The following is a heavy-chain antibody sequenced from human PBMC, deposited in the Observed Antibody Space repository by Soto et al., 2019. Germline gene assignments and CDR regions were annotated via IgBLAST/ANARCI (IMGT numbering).Heavy chain of an antibody. D-gene: IGHD5-18*01. CDR1: GFTFSRSA. CDR3: AKGGYTYGFLFDY. J-gene: IGHJ4*02. V-gene: IGHV3-23*01. CDR2: ISGSGGST. Sequence: EVQLLESGGGLVQPGGSLRLSCAASGFTFSRSAMSWVRQAPGKGLEWVSGISGSGGSTYYADSVKGRFTISRHNSKNTLYLQMNSLRPEDTAVYYCAKGGYTYGFLFDYWGQGTLVTVSS.